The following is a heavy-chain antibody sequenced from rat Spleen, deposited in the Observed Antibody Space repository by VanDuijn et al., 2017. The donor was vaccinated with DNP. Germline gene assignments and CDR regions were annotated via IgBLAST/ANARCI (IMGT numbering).Heavy chain of an antibody. CDR1: GFTFSDYS. V-gene: IGHV5S10*01. CDR2: IVYAGSSS. J-gene: IGHJ4*01. CDR3: ATHHGMDA. Sequence: EVQLVESGGGLVQPGRSLKLSCAASGFTFSDYSMAWVRQAPKKGLEWVATIVYAGSSSFYGDSVTGRFTISRDNSKSTLYLQMDSLRSEDTATYSCATHHGMDAWGQGTSVTVSS.